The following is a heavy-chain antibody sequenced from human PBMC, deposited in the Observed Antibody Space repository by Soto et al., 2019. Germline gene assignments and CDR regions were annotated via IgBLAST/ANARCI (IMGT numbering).Heavy chain of an antibody. CDR3: AKDQGSSWYEIDY. CDR1: GFTFSSYS. Sequence: PGGSLRLSCAASGFTFSSYSMHWVRQAPGKGLEWVSTISGSGGSTYYADSVKGRFTISRDNSKNTLYLQMNSLRAEDTAVYYCAKDQGSSWYEIDYWGQGTLVTVS. D-gene: IGHD6-13*01. V-gene: IGHV3-23*01. CDR2: ISGSGGST. J-gene: IGHJ4*02.